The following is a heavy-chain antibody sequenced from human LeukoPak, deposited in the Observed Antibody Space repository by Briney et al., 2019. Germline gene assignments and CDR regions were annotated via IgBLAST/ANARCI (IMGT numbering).Heavy chain of an antibody. V-gene: IGHV4-59*08. CDR2: IYYSGST. Sequence: SETLSLTCTVSGGSISSYHWSWIRQPPGKGLEWIGYIYYSGSTNYNPSLKSRVTLSVDTSKNQFSLKLSSVTAADTAVYYCARHLSVGYYYYGMDVWGQGTTVTVSS. D-gene: IGHD1-26*01. J-gene: IGHJ6*02. CDR1: GGSISSYH. CDR3: ARHLSVGYYYYGMDV.